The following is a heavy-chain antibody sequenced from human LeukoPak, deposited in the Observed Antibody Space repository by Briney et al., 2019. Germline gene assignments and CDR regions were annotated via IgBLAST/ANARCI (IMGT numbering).Heavy chain of an antibody. CDR1: GGSISSGGYY. CDR2: IYHSGST. V-gene: IGHV4-30-2*06. Sequence: SETLSLTCTVSGGSISSGGYYWSWIRQSPGKGLEWIGYIYHSGSTYYNPSLKSRVTISVDRSKNQFSLKLSSVTAADTAVYYCAREVVGAIRKSYYYYYMDVWGKGTTVTVSS. J-gene: IGHJ6*03. D-gene: IGHD1-26*01. CDR3: AREVVGAIRKSYYYYYMDV.